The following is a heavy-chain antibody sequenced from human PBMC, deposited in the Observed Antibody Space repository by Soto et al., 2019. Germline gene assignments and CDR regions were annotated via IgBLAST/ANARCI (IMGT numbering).Heavy chain of an antibody. CDR2: INSDGSST. J-gene: IGHJ4*02. D-gene: IGHD6-19*01. Sequence: EVQLVESGGGLVQPGGSLRLSCAASGFTFSSYWMHWVRQAPGKGLVWVSRINSDGSSTSYADSVKGRFTISRDNAKNTLYLHMNSLRAEDTAVYYCARRRGSSGWKTNFDYWGQGTLVTVAS. CDR1: GFTFSSYW. CDR3: ARRRGSSGWKTNFDY. V-gene: IGHV3-74*01.